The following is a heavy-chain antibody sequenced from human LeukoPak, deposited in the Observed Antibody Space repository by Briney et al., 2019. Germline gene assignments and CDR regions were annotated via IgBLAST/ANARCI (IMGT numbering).Heavy chain of an antibody. CDR1: GFTFSTYA. CDR2: ISGSGGST. CDR3: AKAQLGRHDAFDI. D-gene: IGHD2-2*01. Sequence: GGSLRLSCAASGFTFSTYAMSWVRQAPGKGLEWVSAISGSGGSTYYADSVKGRFTISRDNSKNTLYLQMNSLRAEDTAVYYCAKAQLGRHDAFDIWGQGTMVTVSS. V-gene: IGHV3-23*01. J-gene: IGHJ3*02.